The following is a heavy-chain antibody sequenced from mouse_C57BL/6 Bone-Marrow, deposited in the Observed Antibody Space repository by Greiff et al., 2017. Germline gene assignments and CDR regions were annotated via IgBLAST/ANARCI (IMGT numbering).Heavy chain of an antibody. V-gene: IGHV6-3*01. D-gene: IGHD3-1*01. CDR1: GFTFSNYW. J-gene: IGHJ2*01. CDR3: TGRGFFDY. CDR2: IRLKSDNYAT. Sequence: EVKVEESGGGLVQPGGSMKLSCVASGFTFSNYWMNWVRQSPEKGLEWVAQIRLKSDNYATHYAESVKGRFTISRDDSKSSVYLQMNNLRAEDTGMYYCTGRGFFDYWGQGTTLTVSS.